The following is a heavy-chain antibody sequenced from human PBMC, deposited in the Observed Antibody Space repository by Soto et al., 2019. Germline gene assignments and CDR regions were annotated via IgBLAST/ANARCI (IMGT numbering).Heavy chain of an antibody. CDR2: INPDNGNT. CDR1: GYTFTRYT. Sequence: ASVKVSCEASGYTFTRYTMNWVLQAPGQRLEWMGWINPDNGNTKSSQKFQDRVIITRDTSASTAYMDLSSLRSEDTAVYYCARGIATGQLDPWGQGTLVTVSS. CDR3: ARGIATGQLDP. J-gene: IGHJ5*02. V-gene: IGHV1-3*01. D-gene: IGHD2-15*01.